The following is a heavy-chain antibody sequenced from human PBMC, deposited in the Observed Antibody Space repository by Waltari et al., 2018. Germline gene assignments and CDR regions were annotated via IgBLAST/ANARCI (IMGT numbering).Heavy chain of an antibody. CDR3: VRGSSGWYGTDF. V-gene: IGHV3-74*01. CDR2: MNRVATIK. Sequence: EVKLVESGGGLVQPGGSLILSCVASGFTFSDNWMHWVRQAPGKGLVWWSRMNRVATIKDYADSVKGRFTISRDNAENTLYLQMNSLRIEDTAIYYCVRGSSGWYGTDFWGQGTLVTVSS. CDR1: GFTFSDNW. J-gene: IGHJ4*02. D-gene: IGHD6-19*01.